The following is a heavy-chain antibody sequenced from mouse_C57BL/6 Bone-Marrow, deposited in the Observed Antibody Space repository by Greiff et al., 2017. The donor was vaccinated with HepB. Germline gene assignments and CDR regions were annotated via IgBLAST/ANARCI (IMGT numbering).Heavy chain of an antibody. Sequence: EVQLVESGGGLVQPGGSLKLSCAASGFTFSDYYMYWVRQTPEKRLEWVAYISNGGGSTYYPDTVKGRFTISRDNAKNTLYLQMSRLKSEDTAMYYCARHPITTGPFAYWGQGTLVTVSA. V-gene: IGHV5-12*01. J-gene: IGHJ3*01. CDR1: GFTFSDYY. CDR3: ARHPITTGPFAY. CDR2: ISNGGGST. D-gene: IGHD1-2*01.